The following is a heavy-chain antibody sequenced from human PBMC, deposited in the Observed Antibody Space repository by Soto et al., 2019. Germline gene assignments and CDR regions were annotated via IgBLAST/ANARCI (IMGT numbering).Heavy chain of an antibody. CDR3: VKDRSRAMADVYYFDY. J-gene: IGHJ4*02. D-gene: IGHD6-19*01. Sequence: PGGSLRLSCSGSGIPLRNNGMDWVRQGPGKGLECVSAILSHGRTTYYADSVRSRFTISRDNSKNTLFLQKCSLRADDTAVYYCVKDRSRAMADVYYFDYWGRGTMVTVSS. CDR2: ILSHGRTT. V-gene: IGHV3-64D*06. CDR1: GIPLRNNG.